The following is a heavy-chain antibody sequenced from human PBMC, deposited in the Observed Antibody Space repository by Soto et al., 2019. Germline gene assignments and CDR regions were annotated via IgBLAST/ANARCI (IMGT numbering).Heavy chain of an antibody. V-gene: IGHV4-34*01. J-gene: IGHJ5*02. CDR2: INHRGGA. D-gene: IGHD3-3*01. CDR3: VARGMTYDFLSGPHPFDP. Sequence: TLSLTCAAHNGSFTDYFWTWIRQSPGRGLEWIGEINHRGGATYNPSLRSRVTISIDTSKNHFSLSLRPLTAADTAVYYCVARGMTYDFLSGPHPFDPWGHGTLVTVSS. CDR1: NGSFTDYF.